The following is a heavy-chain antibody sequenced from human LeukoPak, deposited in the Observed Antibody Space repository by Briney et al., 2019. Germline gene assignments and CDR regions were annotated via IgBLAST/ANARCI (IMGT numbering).Heavy chain of an antibody. V-gene: IGHV5-51*01. J-gene: IGHJ5*02. CDR2: IYPGESDP. D-gene: IGHD3-9*01. CDR3: ARQGTRYDITKMNWFGP. CDR1: GSRFTSYW. Sequence: GAPLKISCKGSGSRFTSYWIGWGRRMPGKGLGWMGIIYPGESDPRYSPSFQGQVTISADKSISTAYLKCSGLKASDTAMYDCARQGTRYDITKMNWFGPWGQGTLVTGSS.